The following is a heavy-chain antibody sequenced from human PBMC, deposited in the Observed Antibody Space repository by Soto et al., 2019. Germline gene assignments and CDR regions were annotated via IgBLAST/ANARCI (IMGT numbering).Heavy chain of an antibody. CDR1: GFTFSSYG. V-gene: IGHV3-48*01. CDR3: AGGGSGSYYFDY. J-gene: IGHJ4*02. Sequence: PGGSLRLSCAASGFTFSSYGMHWVRQAPGKGLEWVSYIGIGSSTTYYADSVKGRFTISTDNAKNTLYLQMGSLRAEDMAVYYCAGGGSGSYYFDYWGQGTLVTVSS. CDR2: IGIGSSTT. D-gene: IGHD3-22*01.